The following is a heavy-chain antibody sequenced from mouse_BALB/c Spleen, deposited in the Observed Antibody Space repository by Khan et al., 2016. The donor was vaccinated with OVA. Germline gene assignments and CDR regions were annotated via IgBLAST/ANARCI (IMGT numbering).Heavy chain of an antibody. CDR2: INPNSGDT. CDR3: ARTGYSSLGY. V-gene: IGHV1-18*01. CDR1: GYTFTDYN. J-gene: IGHJ2*01. D-gene: IGHD1-1*01. Sequence: EVQLQESGPELVKPGASVKIPCKASGYTFTDYNMDWVKQSHGKSLEWIGDINPNSGDTFYNQKFKGKATLTVDKSSSTAFMELRSLTSEDTAVYYCARTGYSSLGYWGQGTTLTVSS.